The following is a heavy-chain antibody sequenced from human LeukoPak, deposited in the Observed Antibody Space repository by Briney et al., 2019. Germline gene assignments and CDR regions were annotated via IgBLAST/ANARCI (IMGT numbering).Heavy chain of an antibody. V-gene: IGHV4-59*01. CDR3: ARINDFWSGYSHHDY. D-gene: IGHD3-3*01. J-gene: IGHJ4*02. Sequence: SETLSLTCTVSGGSISSYYWSWIRQPPGKGLEWIGYIYYSGSTNYNPSLKSRVTISVDTSKNQFSLKLSSVTAADTAVYYCARINDFWSGYSHHDYWGQGTLVTVSS. CDR1: GGSISSYY. CDR2: IYYSGST.